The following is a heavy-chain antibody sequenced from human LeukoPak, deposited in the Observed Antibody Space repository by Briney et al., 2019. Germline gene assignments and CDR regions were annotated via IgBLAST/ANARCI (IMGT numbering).Heavy chain of an antibody. V-gene: IGHV4-34*01. J-gene: IGHJ4*02. CDR3: ARRPLVVVAATGATNDY. CDR2: INHSGST. Sequence: SETLSLTCAVYGGSFSGYYWSWIRQPPGKGLEWIGEINHSGSTNYNPSLKSRVTISVDTSKNQFSLKLSSVTAADTAVYYCARRPLVVVAATGATNDYWGQGTLVTVSS. CDR1: GGSFSGYY. D-gene: IGHD2-15*01.